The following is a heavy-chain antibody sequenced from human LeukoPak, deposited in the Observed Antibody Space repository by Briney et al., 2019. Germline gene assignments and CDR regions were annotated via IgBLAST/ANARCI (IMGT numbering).Heavy chain of an antibody. CDR2: INPNSGGT. CDR1: GYTFTAYY. D-gene: IGHD2-2*01. J-gene: IGHJ6*04. CDR3: AKARGLYCSSTSCYDCDV. Sequence: ASVKVSCRASGYTFTAYYIHWVRQAPGQGLEWMGWINPNSGGTNYAQKFQGRVTLTRDTSITTAYMELSRLRSDDTAVYYCAKARGLYCSSTSCYDCDVWGKGTTVTVSS. V-gene: IGHV1-2*02.